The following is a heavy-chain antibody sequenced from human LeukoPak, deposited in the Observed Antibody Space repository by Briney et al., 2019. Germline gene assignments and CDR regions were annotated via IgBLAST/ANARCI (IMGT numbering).Heavy chain of an antibody. V-gene: IGHV3-30*03. CDR3: ARGAYGI. J-gene: IGHJ4*02. D-gene: IGHD3-10*01. CDR2: ISYDGSNK. Sequence: GRSLRLSCAASGFTFSSYGMHWVRQAPGKGLEWVAVISYDGSNKYYADSVKGRFTISRDNSKNTLYLQMNSLRAEDTAVYYCARGAYGIGGQGTLVTVSS. CDR1: GFTFSSYG.